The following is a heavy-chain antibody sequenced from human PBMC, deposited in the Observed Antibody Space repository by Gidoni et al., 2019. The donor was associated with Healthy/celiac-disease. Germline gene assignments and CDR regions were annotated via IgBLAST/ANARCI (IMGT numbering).Heavy chain of an antibody. CDR2: ISSSSSYI. Sequence: EVQLVASGAGLVKPGGSLRLSCPASGFPFRSYTMNWVRQAPGKGLEWVSSISSSSSYIYYADSVKGRFTISRDNAKNSLYLQMNSLRAEDTAVYYCASDRGVVVPAARGYYYYGMDVWGQGTTVTVSS. D-gene: IGHD2-2*01. CDR3: ASDRGVVVPAARGYYYYGMDV. CDR1: GFPFRSYT. J-gene: IGHJ6*02. V-gene: IGHV3-21*01.